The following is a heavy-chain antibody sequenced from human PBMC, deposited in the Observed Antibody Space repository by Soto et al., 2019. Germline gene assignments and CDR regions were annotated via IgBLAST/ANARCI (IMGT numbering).Heavy chain of an antibody. CDR2: ISYDGSNK. V-gene: IGHV3-30*03. CDR1: GFPFSSYG. CDR3: ARDASNSFTS. D-gene: IGHD4-4*01. J-gene: IGHJ4*02. Sequence: GGSLRLSCAASGFPFSSYGMHWVRPAPGKGLEWVAGISYDGSNKYYADSVKGRFTISRDNSKNTLYLQMNRLRAEDTAGYYGARDASNSFTSWGKGTLVTVSS.